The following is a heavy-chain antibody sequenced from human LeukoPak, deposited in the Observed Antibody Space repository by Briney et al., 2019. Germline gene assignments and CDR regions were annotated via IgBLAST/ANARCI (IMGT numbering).Heavy chain of an antibody. Sequence: PSETLSCTCTVSGFSISSSSYYWGWIRQPPGKGLEWIGRIYYRESTYYNPSLKSRVTISVDTSRNQFSLKLSSVTAADTAVYYCARHKYDSSGYYYNVLWYFQHWGQGTLVTVSS. J-gene: IGHJ1*01. CDR1: GFSISSSSYY. V-gene: IGHV4-39*01. D-gene: IGHD3-22*01. CDR3: ARHKYDSSGYYYNVLWYFQH. CDR2: IYYREST.